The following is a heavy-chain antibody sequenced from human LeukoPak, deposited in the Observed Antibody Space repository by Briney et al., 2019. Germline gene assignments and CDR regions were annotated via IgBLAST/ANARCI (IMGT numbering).Heavy chain of an antibody. Sequence: NPGGCLRLSCAASGFTFSSYAMSWVRQAPGKGLEWVSAISGSGGSTYYADSVKGRFTISRDNSKNTLYLQMNSLRAEDTAVYYCAKDLTYYYDSSGPAFDYWGQGTLVTVSS. CDR2: ISGSGGST. V-gene: IGHV3-23*01. CDR1: GFTFSSYA. J-gene: IGHJ4*02. CDR3: AKDLTYYYDSSGPAFDY. D-gene: IGHD3-22*01.